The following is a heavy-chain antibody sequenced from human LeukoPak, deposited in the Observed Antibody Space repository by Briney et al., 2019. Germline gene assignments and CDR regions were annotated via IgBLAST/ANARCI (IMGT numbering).Heavy chain of an antibody. J-gene: IGHJ4*02. Sequence: ASVKVSCKASGYTFTSYGINWVRQAPGQGLEWMGWINPNSGGTNYAQKFQGRVTMTRDTSISTAYMELSRLRSDDTAVYYCATSFVYDFWSGYHDYWGQGTLVTVSS. CDR3: ATSFVYDFWSGYHDY. D-gene: IGHD3-3*01. V-gene: IGHV1-2*02. CDR2: INPNSGGT. CDR1: GYTFTSYG.